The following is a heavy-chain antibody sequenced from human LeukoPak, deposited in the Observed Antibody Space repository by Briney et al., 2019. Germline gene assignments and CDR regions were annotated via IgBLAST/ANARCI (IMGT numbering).Heavy chain of an antibody. J-gene: IGHJ4*02. CDR2: IKEDGSEK. CDR3: ARAHYSSFDY. Sequence: GGSLRLSCAASGFTFRNYWMSWVRQAPGKGLEWVANIKEDGSEKHYVDSVKGRFTISRDNAKNSLYLQSLYLQMNSLRAEDTTVYYCARAHYSSFDYWGQGTLVTVSS. CDR1: GFTFRNYW. D-gene: IGHD6-13*01. V-gene: IGHV3-7*01.